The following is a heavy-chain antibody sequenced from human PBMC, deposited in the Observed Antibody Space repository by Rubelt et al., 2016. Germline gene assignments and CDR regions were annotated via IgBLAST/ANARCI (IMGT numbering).Heavy chain of an antibody. CDR3: TTDVTWVEGVAGTPY. V-gene: IGHV3-30*07. Sequence: YYADSVKGRFTISRDNSKNTLFLLMNSLKTEDTAVYYCTTDVTWVEGVAGTPYWGQGTLVTVSS. J-gene: IGHJ4*02. D-gene: IGHD6-19*01.